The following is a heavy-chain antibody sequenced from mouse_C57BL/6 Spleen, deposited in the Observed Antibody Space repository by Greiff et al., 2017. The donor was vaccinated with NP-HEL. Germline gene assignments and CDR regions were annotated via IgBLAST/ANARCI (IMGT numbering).Heavy chain of an antibody. CDR2: ISYDGSN. CDR1: GYSITSGYY. Sequence: DVQLQESGPGLVKPSQSLSLTCSVTGYSITSGYYWNWIRQFPGNKLEWMGYISYDGSNNYNPSLKNRISITRDTSKNQFFLKLNSVTTEDTATYYCAREGGYDRFAYWGQGTLVTVSA. D-gene: IGHD2-2*01. J-gene: IGHJ3*01. CDR3: AREGGYDRFAY. V-gene: IGHV3-6*01.